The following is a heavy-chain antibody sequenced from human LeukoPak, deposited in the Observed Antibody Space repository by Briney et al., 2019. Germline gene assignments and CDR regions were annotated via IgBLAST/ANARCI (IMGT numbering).Heavy chain of an antibody. V-gene: IGHV3-21*01. CDR3: ARRKFGYDSSGYYFDY. CDR1: GFTFSRYS. Sequence: GGSLRLSCAASGFTFSRYSMNWVRQAPGTGLEWVSSISSSSSYIYYAASVKGRFTISRDNAKNSLYLQMNSLRAEDTAVYYCARRKFGYDSSGYYFDYWGQGTLVTVSS. CDR2: ISSSSSYI. D-gene: IGHD3-22*01. J-gene: IGHJ4*02.